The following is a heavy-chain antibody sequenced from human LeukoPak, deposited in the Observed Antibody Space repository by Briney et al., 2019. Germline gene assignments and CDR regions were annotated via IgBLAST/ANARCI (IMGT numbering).Heavy chain of an antibody. CDR2: IDPSDSYT. Sequence: GESLRISCQGSGYSFTSYWISWVRQPPGKGLEWMGRIDPSDSYTNYSPSFQGHVTFSADKSISTAYLQWSSLKASDTAMYYCARHTRWDLPHGMDVWGKGTTVTVSS. CDR3: ARHTRWDLPHGMDV. D-gene: IGHD1-26*01. V-gene: IGHV5-10-1*01. CDR1: GYSFTSYW. J-gene: IGHJ6*04.